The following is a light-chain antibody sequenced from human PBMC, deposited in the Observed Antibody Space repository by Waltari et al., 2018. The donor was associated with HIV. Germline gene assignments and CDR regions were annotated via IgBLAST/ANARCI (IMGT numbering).Light chain of an antibody. CDR1: SSDVGASNY. CDR3: ASHAGSKDV. CDR2: DVT. J-gene: IGLJ2*01. V-gene: IGLV2-8*01. Sequence: QSALTQPPSASGSPGQSVTLSCTGTSSDVGASNYVSWFQQHPGQAPIPLIYDVTKRPSGVPVRFSGSRAGKTSSLTGAGLQAKDEADYDCASHAGSKDVFGGGTRLTVL.